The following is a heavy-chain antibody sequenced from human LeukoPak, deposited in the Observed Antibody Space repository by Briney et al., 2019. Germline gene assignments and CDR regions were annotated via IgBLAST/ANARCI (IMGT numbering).Heavy chain of an antibody. Sequence: SETLSLTCAVYGGSFSGYYWSWIRQPPGKGREWIGEINHSGSTNYNPSLKSRVTISVDTSKNQFSLKLSSVTAADTAVYYCAREGSGWSAEYFQHWGQGTLVTVSS. CDR3: AREGSGWSAEYFQH. J-gene: IGHJ1*01. CDR1: GGSFSGYY. CDR2: INHSGST. V-gene: IGHV4-34*01. D-gene: IGHD6-19*01.